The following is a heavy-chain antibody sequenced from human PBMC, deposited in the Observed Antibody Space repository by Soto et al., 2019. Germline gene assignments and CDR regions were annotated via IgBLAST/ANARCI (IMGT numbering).Heavy chain of an antibody. CDR2: IIPIFGTA. D-gene: IGHD1-1*01. J-gene: IGHJ6*02. CDR1: GGTFSSYA. V-gene: IGHV1-69*06. Sequence: SVKVSCKASGGTFSSYAISWVRQAPGQGLEWMGGIIPIFGTANYAQKFKGRVTITADKSTSTAYMELSSLRSEDTAVYYWARDAGTPYYYYGMDVWGQGTTVTVSS. CDR3: ARDAGTPYYYYGMDV.